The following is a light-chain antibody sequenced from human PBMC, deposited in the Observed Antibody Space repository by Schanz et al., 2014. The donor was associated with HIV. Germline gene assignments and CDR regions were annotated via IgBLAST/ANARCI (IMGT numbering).Light chain of an antibody. CDR1: QSLGGS. CDR2: GAS. Sequence: ETVLTQSPGSLSLSPGERATLSCRASQSLGGSQLAWYQHKPGQAPRLLIYGASNRATGIPDRFSGGGSGTEFTLTISSLQSEDFALYYCLQHNTWPWTFGQGTKVEVK. CDR3: LQHNTWPWT. J-gene: IGKJ1*01. V-gene: IGKV3D-15*01.